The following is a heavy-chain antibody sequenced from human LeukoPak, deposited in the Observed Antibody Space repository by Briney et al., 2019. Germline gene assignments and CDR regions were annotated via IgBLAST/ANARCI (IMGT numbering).Heavy chain of an antibody. CDR1: GGSVSSYY. D-gene: IGHD2-2*01. V-gene: IGHV4-59*02. CDR3: ARARYANAWYAFDI. J-gene: IGHJ3*02. Sequence: SETLSLTCTVSGGSVSSYYWSWIRRPPGRGLEWIAYLSHSGSSDSNPSLTSRVTTLVDTSKNQFSLKLPSVTAADTAVYYCARARYANAWYAFDIWGHGTMVTVSS. CDR2: LSHSGSS.